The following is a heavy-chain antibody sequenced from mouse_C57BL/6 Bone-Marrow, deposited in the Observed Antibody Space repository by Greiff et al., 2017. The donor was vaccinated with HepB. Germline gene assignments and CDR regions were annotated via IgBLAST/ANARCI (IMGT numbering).Heavy chain of an antibody. J-gene: IGHJ3*01. V-gene: IGHV5-4*01. CDR2: ISDGGSYT. Sequence: DVKLVESGGGLVKPGGSLKLSCAASGFTFSSYAMSWVRQTPEKRLEWVATISDGGSYTYYPDNVKGRFTISRDNAKNNLYLQMSHLKSEDTAMYYCAREVYYYSKFAYWGQGTLVTVSA. D-gene: IGHD2-5*01. CDR3: AREVYYYSKFAY. CDR1: GFTFSSYA.